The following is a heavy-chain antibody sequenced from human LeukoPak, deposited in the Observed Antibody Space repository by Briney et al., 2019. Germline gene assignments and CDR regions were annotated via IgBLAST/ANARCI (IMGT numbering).Heavy chain of an antibody. CDR2: INHSGSA. D-gene: IGHD5-18*01. J-gene: IGHJ4*02. V-gene: IGHV4-34*01. CDR3: ARDYQGGYGDKTVDY. CDR1: GGSFSRYY. Sequence: PSETLSLTCAVYGGSFSRYYWTWIRQPPGKGLEWIGEINHSGSANYNPSLKSRVTISVDTSKNQFSLKLSSVTAADTAVYYCARDYQGGYGDKTVDYWGQGTLVTVSS.